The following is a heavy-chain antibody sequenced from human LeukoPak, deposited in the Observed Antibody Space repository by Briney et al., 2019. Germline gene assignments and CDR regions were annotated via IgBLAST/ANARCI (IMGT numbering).Heavy chain of an antibody. Sequence: GASVKVSCKVSGYTLTELSMHWVRQAPGKGLEWMGGFDPEDGETIYAQKFQGRVTMTEDTSTDTAYMELSSLRSEDTAVYYCAHPNWNDDAFDIWGQGTMVTVSS. J-gene: IGHJ3*02. V-gene: IGHV1-24*01. CDR2: FDPEDGET. CDR3: AHPNWNDDAFDI. CDR1: GYTLTELS. D-gene: IGHD1-1*01.